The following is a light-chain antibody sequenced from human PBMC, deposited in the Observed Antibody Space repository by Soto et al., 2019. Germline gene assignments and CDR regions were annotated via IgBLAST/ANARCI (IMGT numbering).Light chain of an antibody. Sequence: EIVLTQSPATLSMSPGERASLFCRASQSVNNNFLAWYQQRPGQAPRLLVFGASSRAAGIPERFSGRGSGTDFALTVSRLQPEDFAVYYCQQYGNSPATFGQGTKVEIK. CDR3: QQYGNSPAT. V-gene: IGKV3-20*01. J-gene: IGKJ1*01. CDR1: QSVNNNF. CDR2: GAS.